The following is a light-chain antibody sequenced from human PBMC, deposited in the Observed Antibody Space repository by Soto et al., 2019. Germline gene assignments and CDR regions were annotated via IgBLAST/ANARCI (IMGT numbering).Light chain of an antibody. CDR1: STDVGGFNY. J-gene: IGLJ2*01. CDR2: DVT. Sequence: QSALTQPAFVSGSPGRSVTISCTGTSTDVGGFNYVSWYQHLPGRAPKLIIYDVTNRPSGISYRFSASKSGRTSSLTISGLQAEDEADYYCSSYSRRTTPGLLGGGTQVTVL. V-gene: IGLV2-14*03. CDR3: SSYSRRTTPGL.